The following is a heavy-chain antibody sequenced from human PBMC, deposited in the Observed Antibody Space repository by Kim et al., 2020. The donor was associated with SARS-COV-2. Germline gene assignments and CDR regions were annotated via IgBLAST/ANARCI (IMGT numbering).Heavy chain of an antibody. Sequence: SETLSLTCTVSGGSISSYYWSWIRQPAGKGLEWIGRIYTSGSTNYNPSLKSRVTMSVDTSKNQFSLKLSSVTAADTAVYYCARGHIVVVVAAPSAGWFDPWGQGTLVTVSS. CDR1: GGSISSYY. CDR3: ARGHIVVVVAAPSAGWFDP. D-gene: IGHD2-15*01. CDR2: IYTSGST. J-gene: IGHJ5*02. V-gene: IGHV4-4*07.